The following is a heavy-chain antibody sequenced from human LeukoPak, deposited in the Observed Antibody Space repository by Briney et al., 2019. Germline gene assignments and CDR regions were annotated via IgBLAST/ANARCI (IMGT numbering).Heavy chain of an antibody. Sequence: GASVKVSCKASGYTFTSYAMNWVRQAPGQGLEWMGWINTNTGNPTYAQGFTGRSVFSLDTSVSTAYLQISSLKAEDTAVYYCAKAQDLTAGDPYYFDYWGQGTLVTVSS. V-gene: IGHV7-4-1*02. CDR2: INTNTGNP. D-gene: IGHD2-21*02. CDR1: GYTFTSYA. CDR3: AKAQDLTAGDPYYFDY. J-gene: IGHJ4*02.